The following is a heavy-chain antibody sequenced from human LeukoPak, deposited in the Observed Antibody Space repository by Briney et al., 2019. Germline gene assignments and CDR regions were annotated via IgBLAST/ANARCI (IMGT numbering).Heavy chain of an antibody. V-gene: IGHV1-2*02. CDR2: INPNSGDT. J-gene: IGHJ5*02. CDR3: ARERGASIVVVPAAIFGRGWFDP. D-gene: IGHD2-2*01. CDR1: GYTFTGYY. Sequence: ASVKVSCKASGYTFTGYYMHWVRQAPGQGLEWIGWINPNSGDTNYAQKFQDRVTMTRDTSISTAYIELNFLRSDDTAVYYCARERGASIVVVPAAIFGRGWFDPWGQGTLVTVSS.